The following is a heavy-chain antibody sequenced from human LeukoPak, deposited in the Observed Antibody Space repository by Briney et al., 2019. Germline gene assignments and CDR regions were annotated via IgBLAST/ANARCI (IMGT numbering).Heavy chain of an antibody. D-gene: IGHD3-22*01. CDR1: GGSISSSSYY. Sequence: PSETLSLTCTVSGGSISSSSYYWGWIRQPPGKGLEWIGSIYYSGSTYYNPSLKSRVTISVDTSKNQFSLKLSSVTAADTAVYYCARIYDSIIWGQGTLVTVSS. V-gene: IGHV4-39*01. CDR2: IYYSGST. J-gene: IGHJ4*02. CDR3: ARIYDSII.